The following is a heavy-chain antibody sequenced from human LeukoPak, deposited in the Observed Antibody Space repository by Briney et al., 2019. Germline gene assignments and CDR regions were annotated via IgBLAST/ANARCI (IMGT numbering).Heavy chain of an antibody. Sequence: APVKVSCKASGYTFSGYYIHWVRQAPGQGLEWMGRINPNNGGTNYAQKFQGRVTMTRNTSISTAYMELSSLRSEDTAVYYCASDTMGAAIFDYWGQGTLVTVSS. CDR3: ASDTMGAAIFDY. CDR2: INPNNGGT. J-gene: IGHJ4*02. CDR1: GYTFSGYY. D-gene: IGHD1-26*01. V-gene: IGHV1-2*06.